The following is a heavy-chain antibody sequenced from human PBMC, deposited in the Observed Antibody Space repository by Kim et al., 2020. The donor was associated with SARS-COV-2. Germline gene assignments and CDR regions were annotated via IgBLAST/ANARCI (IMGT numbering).Heavy chain of an antibody. CDR3: ARVGRVSGWPPPDAFDI. J-gene: IGHJ3*02. CDR1: GGSISSSY. CDR2: IYYSGST. Sequence: SETLSLTCTVSGGSISSSYSRWIRQPTGTGLQWIGYIYYSGSTNYNTSLKSRVTISVDTSKNQFSLKLSSVTAADTAVYYFARVGRVSGWPPPDAFDIWG. D-gene: IGHD6-19*01. V-gene: IGHV4-59*01.